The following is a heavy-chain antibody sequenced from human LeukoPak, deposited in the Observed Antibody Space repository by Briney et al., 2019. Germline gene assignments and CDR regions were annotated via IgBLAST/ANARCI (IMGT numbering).Heavy chain of an antibody. J-gene: IGHJ4*02. CDR3: AHVRIAAAGTIFFDY. Sequence: SGPTLVNPTQTLTLTCTFSGFSFSASGVGVGWIRQPPGKALEWLALIYWNDDKRYSPPLKSRLTITKDTSKNQVVLTMTNMDPVDTATYYCAHVRIAAAGTIFFDYWGQGTLVTVSS. CDR2: IYWNDDK. D-gene: IGHD6-13*01. CDR1: GFSFSASGVG. V-gene: IGHV2-5*01.